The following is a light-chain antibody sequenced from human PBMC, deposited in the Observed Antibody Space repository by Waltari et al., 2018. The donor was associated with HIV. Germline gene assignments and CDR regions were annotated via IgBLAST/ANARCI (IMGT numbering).Light chain of an antibody. Sequence: QSVLTQAPSVSGAPGQRVTISCTGTSSNIGAGFDVHWYQQLPGTAPKLRSYGNNNPPSGVPDRFSGSRSGTSASLAITGLQAEDEADYYCQSYDSRLSGSRVFGGGTKLTVL. CDR2: GNN. J-gene: IGLJ2*01. CDR3: QSYDSRLSGSRV. V-gene: IGLV1-40*01. CDR1: SSNIGAGFD.